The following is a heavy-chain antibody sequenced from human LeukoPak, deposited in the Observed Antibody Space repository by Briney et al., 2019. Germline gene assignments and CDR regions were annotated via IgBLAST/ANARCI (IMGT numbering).Heavy chain of an antibody. CDR2: ISSSGTYI. CDR1: GFSFSSYS. Sequence: GGSLRLSCAVCGFSFSSYSMNWVRQTPGKGLQWVSSISSSGTYIYYADSVKGRFTISRDNAKNSVYLQMNSLRAEDTAVYYCARGSAVAGIMGLDYWGQGTLVTVSS. J-gene: IGHJ4*02. V-gene: IGHV3-21*01. CDR3: ARGSAVAGIMGLDY. D-gene: IGHD6-19*01.